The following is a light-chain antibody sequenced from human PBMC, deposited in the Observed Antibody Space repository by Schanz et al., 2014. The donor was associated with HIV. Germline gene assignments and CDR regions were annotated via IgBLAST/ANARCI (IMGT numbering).Light chain of an antibody. CDR2: AAS. Sequence: DIQMTQSPSSLSASVGDRVTITCRASQYISSYLIWYQQKPGKAPKLLIYAASTLQSGVPSRFSGSGSETDFNLTISCLQSEDFATYYCQQYYSYPPTFGQGTKLEIK. V-gene: IGKV1-39*01. CDR1: QYISSY. CDR3: QQYYSYPPT. J-gene: IGKJ2*01.